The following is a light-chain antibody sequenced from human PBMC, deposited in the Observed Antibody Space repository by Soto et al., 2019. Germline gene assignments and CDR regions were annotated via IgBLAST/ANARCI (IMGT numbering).Light chain of an antibody. V-gene: IGKV4-1*01. J-gene: IGKJ4*01. CDR3: QQYYSTPLT. CDR1: QSVLYTSNNKDY. Sequence: DVVMTQSPDSLAVSLGERATINCKSSQSVLYTSNNKDYLAWYQQKPGQPPKLLIYWASTRESGVPDRFSGGGSVTDFTLTINSLQAEDVAVYYCQQYYSTPLTFGGGTKVEIK. CDR2: WAS.